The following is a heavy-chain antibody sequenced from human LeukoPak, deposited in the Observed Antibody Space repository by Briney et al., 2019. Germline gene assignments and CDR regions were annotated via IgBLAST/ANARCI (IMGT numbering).Heavy chain of an antibody. D-gene: IGHD1-1*01. CDR3: AKDHRTTNDAFDI. Sequence: PGGSLRLSCAASGFTFSSYGMHWVRQAPGKGLEWVAVISYDGSNKYYADSVKGRFTISRDNSKNTLYLQMNSLRAEDTAVYYCAKDHRTTNDAFDIWGQGTMVTVSS. J-gene: IGHJ3*02. V-gene: IGHV3-30*18. CDR2: ISYDGSNK. CDR1: GFTFSSYG.